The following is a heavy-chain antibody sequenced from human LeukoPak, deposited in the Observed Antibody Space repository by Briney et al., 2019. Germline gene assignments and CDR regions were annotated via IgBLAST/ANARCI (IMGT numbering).Heavy chain of an antibody. V-gene: IGHV3-74*01. D-gene: IGHD6-19*01. Sequence: PGGSLRLSCAASGFTFSSYWMHWVRQAPGKGLVWVSRINSDGGSTSYADSVKGRFTISRDNAKNTLYLQMNSLRAEDTAVYYCASEIAVAGPNWFDPWGQGTLVTVSS. CDR2: INSDGGST. CDR3: ASEIAVAGPNWFDP. CDR1: GFTFSSYW. J-gene: IGHJ5*02.